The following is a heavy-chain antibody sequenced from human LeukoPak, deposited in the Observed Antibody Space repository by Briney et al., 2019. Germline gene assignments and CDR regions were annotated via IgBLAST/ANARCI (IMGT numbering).Heavy chain of an antibody. J-gene: IGHJ3*02. CDR2: IYYSGST. CDR1: GGSVSSGSYY. V-gene: IGHV4-61*01. D-gene: IGHD2-2*01. Sequence: SETLSLTCTVSGGSVSSGSYYWSWIRQPPGKGLEWIGYIYYSGSTNYNPSLKSRVTISEDTSKNQFSLKLSSVTAADTAVYYCARDYCSSTSCNTFDIWGQGAMVTVSS. CDR3: ARDYCSSTSCNTFDI.